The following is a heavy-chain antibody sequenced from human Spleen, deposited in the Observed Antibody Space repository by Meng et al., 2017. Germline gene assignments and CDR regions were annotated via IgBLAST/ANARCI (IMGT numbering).Heavy chain of an antibody. V-gene: IGHV3-21*01. CDR1: GGSISSSS. CDR2: ISTTSSYI. D-gene: IGHD6-19*01. J-gene: IGHJ4*02. CDR3: ARYSSGWSKYYLDY. Sequence: ETLSLTCTVSGGSISSSSYYWGWLRQPPGKGLEWVSSISTTSSYIYYADSLKGRFTISRDNAKNSLYLQMNSLRAEDTAVYYCARYSSGWSKYYLDYWGQGGLVTVSS.